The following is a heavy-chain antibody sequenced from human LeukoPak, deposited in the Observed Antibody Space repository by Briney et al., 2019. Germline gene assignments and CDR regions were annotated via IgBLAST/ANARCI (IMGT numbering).Heavy chain of an antibody. V-gene: IGHV3-23*01. CDR3: AKPKSRYYGSGTDI. D-gene: IGHD3-10*01. CDR2: ISGSGGST. CDR1: GFTFSSYE. Sequence: GGSLRLSCAASGFTFSSYEMSWVRQAPGKGLEWVSAISGSGGSTYYADSVKGRFTISRDNSKNTLYLQMNSLRAEDTAVYYCAKPKSRYYGSGTDIWGQGTMVTVSS. J-gene: IGHJ3*02.